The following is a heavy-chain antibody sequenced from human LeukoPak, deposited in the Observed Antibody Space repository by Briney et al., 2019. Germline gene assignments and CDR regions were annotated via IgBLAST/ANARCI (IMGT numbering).Heavy chain of an antibody. CDR1: GGSINSYY. J-gene: IGHJ6*02. D-gene: IGHD1-26*01. CDR2: IYYSGST. CDR3: ARSGSYFYYYGMDV. Sequence: PSETLSLTCTVSGGSINSYYWSWIRPPPGKGLEWIGYIYYSGSTKYNPSLKSRVTISVDTSKNQFSLKLSSVTAADTAVYYCARSGSYFYYYGMDVWGLGTTVTVSS. V-gene: IGHV4-59*08.